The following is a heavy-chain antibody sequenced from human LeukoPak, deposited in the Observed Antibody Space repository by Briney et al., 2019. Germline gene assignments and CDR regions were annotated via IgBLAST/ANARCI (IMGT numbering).Heavy chain of an antibody. D-gene: IGHD3-10*02. CDR1: GGSISSSSDY. CDR2: IYYSGSI. CDR3: ARRRTMFGYVAGEFDY. Sequence: PSETLSLTCSVSGGSISSSSDYWRWIRQPPGKGLEWIGSIYYSGSINNIPSLKSRVTISVDKSKTQSSHKLNAVTAYDRAVLYCARRRTMFGYVAGEFDYWGQGTLVTVSS. J-gene: IGHJ4*02. V-gene: IGHV4-39*01.